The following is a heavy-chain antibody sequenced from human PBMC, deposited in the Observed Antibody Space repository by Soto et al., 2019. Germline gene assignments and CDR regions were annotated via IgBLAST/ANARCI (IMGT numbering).Heavy chain of an antibody. CDR2: IIPIFGTA. CDR3: AGDIVVVVAATHYYYGMDV. Sequence: QVQLVQSGAEVKKPGSSVKVSCKDSGGTFSSNAISWVRHAPGQGLEWMGGIIPIFGTANYAQKFQGRVTITADESTSTAYMELSSLRSEDTAVYYCAGDIVVVVAATHYYYGMDVWGQGTTVTVSS. D-gene: IGHD2-15*01. CDR1: GGTFSSNA. J-gene: IGHJ6*02. V-gene: IGHV1-69*01.